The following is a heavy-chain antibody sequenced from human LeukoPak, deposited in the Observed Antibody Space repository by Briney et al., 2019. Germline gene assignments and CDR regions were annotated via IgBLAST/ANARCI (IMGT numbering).Heavy chain of an antibody. CDR3: AREAEAFDI. CDR2: ISYDGSNK. Sequence: GGSLRLSCAASGFTFSSYGMHWVRQTPGKGLEWVAVISYDGSNKYYADSVKGRFTISRDNSKNTLYLQMNSLRAEDTAVYYCAREAEAFDIWGQGTMVTVSS. CDR1: GFTFSSYG. J-gene: IGHJ3*02. V-gene: IGHV3-30*19. D-gene: IGHD1-14*01.